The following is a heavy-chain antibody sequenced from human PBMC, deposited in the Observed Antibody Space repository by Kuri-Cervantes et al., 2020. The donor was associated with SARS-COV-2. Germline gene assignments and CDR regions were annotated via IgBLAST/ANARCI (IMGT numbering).Heavy chain of an antibody. CDR3: ATASPMTTVTNNWFDP. Sequence: ASVKVSCKVSGYTLTELSMHWVRQAPGKGLEWMGGFDPEDGETIYAQKFQGRVTMTEDTSTDTAYMELGSLRSEDTAVYYCATASPMTTVTNNWFDPWGQGTLVTVSS. CDR1: GYTLTELS. V-gene: IGHV1-24*01. D-gene: IGHD4-11*01. CDR2: FDPEDGET. J-gene: IGHJ5*02.